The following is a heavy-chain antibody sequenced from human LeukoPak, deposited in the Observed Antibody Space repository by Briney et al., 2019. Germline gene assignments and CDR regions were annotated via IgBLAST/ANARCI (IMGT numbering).Heavy chain of an antibody. CDR2: ISGYNGNT. D-gene: IGHD3-22*01. J-gene: IGHJ4*02. CDR3: ARDSFVSSGYPFY. Sequence: ASVKVSCKASGYTLTSYGISWVRQAPGQGLEWMGWISGYNGNTNYAQKLQGRVTMTTDTSTNTAYMELTSIRPDDTAVYYCARDSFVSSGYPFYWGQGTLVIVSS. V-gene: IGHV1-18*01. CDR1: GYTLTSYG.